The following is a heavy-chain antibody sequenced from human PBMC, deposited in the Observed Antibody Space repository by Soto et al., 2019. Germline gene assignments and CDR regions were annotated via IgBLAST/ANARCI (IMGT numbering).Heavy chain of an antibody. CDR1: GFTFSSYA. D-gene: IGHD4-17*01. Sequence: QVQLVESGGGVVQPGRSLRLSCAASGFTFSSYAMHWVRQAPGKGLEWVAVISYDGSNKYYEDSVKGRFTISRDNSKNTLYLQMNSLRAEDTAVYYCARDDDDGGNSVDYWGQGTLVTVSS. CDR3: ARDDDDGGNSVDY. J-gene: IGHJ4*02. CDR2: ISYDGSNK. V-gene: IGHV3-30-3*01.